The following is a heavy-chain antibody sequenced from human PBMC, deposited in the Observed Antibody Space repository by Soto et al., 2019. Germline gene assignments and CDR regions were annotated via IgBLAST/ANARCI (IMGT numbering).Heavy chain of an antibody. V-gene: IGHV4-31*03. D-gene: IGHD6-13*01. CDR2: IYYSGST. J-gene: IGHJ4*02. Sequence: QVQLQESGPGLVKPSQTLSLTCTVSGGSISSGGYYWSWIRQHPGKGLEWIGYIYYSGSTYYNPSLKSRVTISVDTSKNQFSLKPSSVTAADTAVYYCAREAAAGPYYFDYWGQGTLVTVSS. CDR3: AREAAAGPYYFDY. CDR1: GGSISSGGYY.